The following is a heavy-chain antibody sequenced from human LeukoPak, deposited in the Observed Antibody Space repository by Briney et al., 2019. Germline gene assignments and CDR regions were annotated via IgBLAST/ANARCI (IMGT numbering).Heavy chain of an antibody. V-gene: IGHV5-51*01. J-gene: IGHJ4*02. CDR2: IDPSDSET. Sequence: GESLKISCKASGYSFTSYWIGWVCQVPGKGLEWMGIIDPSDSETRYTPSFQVQVTISVDKSLTTAYLQWNSLKASDTAMYYCARQTAMGRSGDYWGQGTLVTVSS. D-gene: IGHD5-18*01. CDR1: GYSFTSYW. CDR3: ARQTAMGRSGDY.